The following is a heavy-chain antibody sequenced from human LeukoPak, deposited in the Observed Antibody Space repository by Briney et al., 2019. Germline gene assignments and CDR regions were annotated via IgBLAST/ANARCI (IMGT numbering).Heavy chain of an antibody. CDR3: ARETLRFLDY. CDR2: INPSGGST. D-gene: IGHD4-17*01. J-gene: IGHJ4*02. V-gene: IGHV1-46*01. CDR1: GYTFTSYY. Sequence: ASVKVSCKASGYTFTSYYMHWVRQAPGQGLEWMGIINPSGGSTSYAQKFQGRVTMTTDTSTSTAYMELRSLRSDDTAVYYCARETLRFLDYWGQGTLVTVSS.